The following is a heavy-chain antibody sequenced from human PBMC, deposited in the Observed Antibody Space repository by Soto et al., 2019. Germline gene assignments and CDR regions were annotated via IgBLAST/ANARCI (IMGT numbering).Heavy chain of an antibody. CDR3: ARTDRDFYGLEV. CDR2: ISAAGDP. V-gene: IGHV3-13*05. CDR1: GFTFRNYD. Sequence: EVQLVESGGGLVQPGGSLRLSCAASGFTFRNYDMHWFRQGTGKGLEWVSGISAAGDPDYADSVEGRFTISRENAQNSFFLQMNSLRVGDTAVYYCARTDRDFYGLEVWGQGTTVIVSS. J-gene: IGHJ6*02.